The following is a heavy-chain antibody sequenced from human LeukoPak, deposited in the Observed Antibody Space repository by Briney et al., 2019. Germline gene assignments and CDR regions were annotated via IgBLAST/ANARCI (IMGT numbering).Heavy chain of an antibody. D-gene: IGHD1-14*01. V-gene: IGHV3-23*01. Sequence: GGSLRLSCAASGFTFSSCAMSWVRQAPGKGLEWVSAISGSGGSTYYADSVKGRFTISRDNSKNTLYLQMNSLRAEDTAVYYCASEENLYYGMDVWGQGTTVTVSS. CDR2: ISGSGGST. CDR1: GFTFSSCA. J-gene: IGHJ6*02. CDR3: ASEENLYYGMDV.